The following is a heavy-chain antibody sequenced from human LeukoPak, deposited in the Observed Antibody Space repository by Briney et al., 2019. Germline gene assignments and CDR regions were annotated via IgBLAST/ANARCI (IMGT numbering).Heavy chain of an antibody. CDR3: ARGNEAGLWLLPGY. CDR2: MNPNSGNT. CDR1: GYTFTGYY. D-gene: IGHD3-22*01. V-gene: IGHV1-8*02. J-gene: IGHJ4*02. Sequence: ASVKVSCKASGYTFTGYYMHWVRQAPGQGLEWMGWMNPNSGNTGYAQKFQGRVTMTRNTSISTAYMELSSLRSEDTAVYYCARGNEAGLWLLPGYWGQGTLVTVSS.